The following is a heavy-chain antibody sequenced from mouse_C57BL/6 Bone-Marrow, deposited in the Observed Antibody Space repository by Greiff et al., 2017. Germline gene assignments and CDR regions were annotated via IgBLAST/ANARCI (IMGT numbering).Heavy chain of an antibody. D-gene: IGHD1-1*01. Sequence: QVQLKESGAELVRPGASVKMSCTASGYTFTSYNMHWVKQTPRQGLEWIGAIYPGNGDTSYNQKFKGKATLTVNKSSSTAYMQLSSLTSEDSAVYFCAREYYYGSSYAMDYWGQGTSVTVSS. V-gene: IGHV1-12*01. CDR3: AREYYYGSSYAMDY. CDR2: IYPGNGDT. J-gene: IGHJ4*01. CDR1: GYTFTSYN.